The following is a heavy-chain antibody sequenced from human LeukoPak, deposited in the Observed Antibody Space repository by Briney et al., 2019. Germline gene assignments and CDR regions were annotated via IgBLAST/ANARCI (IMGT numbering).Heavy chain of an antibody. D-gene: IGHD4-17*01. V-gene: IGHV3-11*04. J-gene: IGHJ4*02. CDR3: AKDLTTLYGDYEPDY. CDR1: GFTFSDYY. CDR2: ISSSGSTK. Sequence: GGSLRLSCAASGFTFSDYYMSWIRQAPGKGLEWVSYISSSGSTKYYADSVKGRFTISRDNSKNTLYLQMNSLRAEDTAVYYCAKDLTTLYGDYEPDYWGQGTLVTVSS.